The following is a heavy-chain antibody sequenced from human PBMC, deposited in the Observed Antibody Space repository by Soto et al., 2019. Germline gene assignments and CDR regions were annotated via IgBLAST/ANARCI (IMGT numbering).Heavy chain of an antibody. V-gene: IGHV1-46*01. Sequence: ASVKVSCKASGYTFTSYYMHWVRQAPGQGLEWMGTINPSAGSTSYAQKFQGRVTMTRDTSTSTVYMELSSLRSEDTAVYYRARGGNPSGMGMDVWGQGTTVTVSS. CDR2: INPSAGST. J-gene: IGHJ6*02. D-gene: IGHD6-25*01. CDR1: GYTFTSYY. CDR3: ARGGNPSGMGMDV.